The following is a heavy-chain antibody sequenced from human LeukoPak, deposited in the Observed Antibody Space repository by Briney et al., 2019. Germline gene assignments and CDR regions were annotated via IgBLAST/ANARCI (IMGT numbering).Heavy chain of an antibody. V-gene: IGHV3-21*01. CDR2: ITSSNNYI. CDR3: ARGEFGDYYYFYMDV. CDR1: GFTFSSYW. J-gene: IGHJ6*03. D-gene: IGHD2/OR15-2a*01. Sequence: GGSLRLSCAASGFTFSSYWMSWVRQAPGKGLEWVSSITSSNNYIYYGDSVKGRFTISRDYAKNSLFLQMNSLRAEDKATYYCARGEFGDYYYFYMDVWGKGTTVTVSS.